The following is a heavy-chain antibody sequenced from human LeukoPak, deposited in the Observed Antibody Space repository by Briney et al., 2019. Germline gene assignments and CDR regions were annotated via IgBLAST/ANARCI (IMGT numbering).Heavy chain of an antibody. V-gene: IGHV4-59*01. Sequence: PSETLSLTCTVSGGSISSYYWSWIRQPPGKGLEWIGYIYYSGSTNYNPSLKSRVTISVDTSKNQFSLKLSSVTAADTAVYYCARESRSWLFDYWGQGTLVTVSS. CDR1: GGSISSYY. J-gene: IGHJ4*02. CDR2: IYYSGST. D-gene: IGHD6-13*01. CDR3: ARESRSWLFDY.